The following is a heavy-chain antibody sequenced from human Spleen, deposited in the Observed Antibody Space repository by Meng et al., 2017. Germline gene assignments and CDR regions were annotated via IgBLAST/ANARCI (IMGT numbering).Heavy chain of an antibody. Sequence: GGSLRLSCAASGFTFSSYAMHWVRQAPGKGLEWVSTISGRDGGTYYADSVKGRFTISRDTAKNTLYLQMSSLRAEDTAVYYCAKSQPWDGSGSYGPFDYWGQRTLVTVSS. J-gene: IGHJ4*02. D-gene: IGHD3-10*01. V-gene: IGHV3-23*01. CDR3: AKSQPWDGSGSYGPFDY. CDR2: ISGRDGGT. CDR1: GFTFSSYA.